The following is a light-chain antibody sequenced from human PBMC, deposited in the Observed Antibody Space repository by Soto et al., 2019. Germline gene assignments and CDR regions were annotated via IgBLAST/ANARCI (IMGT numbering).Light chain of an antibody. CDR3: QSYGSSLSGYV. CDR1: SSNIGADYD. Sequence: QSVLTQPPSLSGAPGQRVTISCTGSSSNIGADYDVHWYQQIPGTAPKLLIYGNNDRPSGVPDRFSGSKSGTSASLAITGLQAEDEADYYCQSYGSSLSGYVFGTGTKVTVL. CDR2: GNN. J-gene: IGLJ1*01. V-gene: IGLV1-40*01.